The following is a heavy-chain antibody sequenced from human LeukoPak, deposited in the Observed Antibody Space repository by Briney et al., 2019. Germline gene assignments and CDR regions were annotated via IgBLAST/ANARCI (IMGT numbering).Heavy chain of an antibody. CDR3: ARGQAYYYDSSGYSNFDY. Sequence: GGSLRLSCAASGFTFSSYSMNWVRQAPGKGLEWVSYISSSSSTIYYADSVKGRFTISRDNAKNSLYLQMNSLRAEDTAVYYCARGQAYYYDSSGYSNFDYWGQGTQVTVSS. CDR1: GFTFSSYS. J-gene: IGHJ4*02. CDR2: ISSSSSTI. D-gene: IGHD3-22*01. V-gene: IGHV3-48*04.